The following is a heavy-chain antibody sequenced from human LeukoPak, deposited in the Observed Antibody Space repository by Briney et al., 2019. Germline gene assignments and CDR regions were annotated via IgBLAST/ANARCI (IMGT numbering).Heavy chain of an antibody. CDR3: AREKGYGDYGDAFDI. J-gene: IGHJ3*02. CDR2: ISSSGSTI. Sequence: GGSLRLSCAASGFTFSSYEMNWVRQAPGKGLEWVPYISSSGSTIYYADSVKGRFTISRDNAKNSLCLQMNSLRAEDTAVYYCAREKGYGDYGDAFDIWGQGTMVTVSS. V-gene: IGHV3-48*03. CDR1: GFTFSSYE. D-gene: IGHD4-17*01.